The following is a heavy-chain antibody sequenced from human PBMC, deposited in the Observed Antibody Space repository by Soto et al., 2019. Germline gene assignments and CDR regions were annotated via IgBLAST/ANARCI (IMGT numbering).Heavy chain of an antibody. J-gene: IGHJ3*01. CDR3: ARTYDNSGPNSGGYAFDL. CDR1: GDSINSYY. D-gene: IGHD3-22*01. CDR2: FYKSGTT. Sequence: QVQLQESGPGLVKPSETLSFTCTVSGDSINSYYWSWIRQPPGKGLEWIAYFYKSGTTNYNPSLTSRVTISVDTSKNQSSRKLSAVTAADTAVYYCARTYDNSGPNSGGYAFDLWGQGTMLTVSS. V-gene: IGHV4-59*01.